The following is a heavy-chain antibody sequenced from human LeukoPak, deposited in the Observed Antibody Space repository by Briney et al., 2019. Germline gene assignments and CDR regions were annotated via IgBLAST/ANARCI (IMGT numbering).Heavy chain of an antibody. Sequence: GGSLRLSCAASGFTFDDYAMHWVRQAPGKGLEWVSLISWDGGSTYYADSVKGRFTISRDNSKNSLYLQMNSLRAEDTALYYCAKDILMNYYYYGMDVWGQGTTVTVSS. CDR2: ISWDGGST. V-gene: IGHV3-43D*03. CDR3: AKDILMNYYYYGMDV. J-gene: IGHJ6*02. D-gene: IGHD3-9*01. CDR1: GFTFDDYA.